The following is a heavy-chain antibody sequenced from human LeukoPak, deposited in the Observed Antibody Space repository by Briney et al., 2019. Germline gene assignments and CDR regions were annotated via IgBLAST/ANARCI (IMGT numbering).Heavy chain of an antibody. D-gene: IGHD3-22*01. CDR3: ARAPYYYDSSGHRDDAFDI. CDR2: MNPNSGNT. V-gene: IGHV1-8*01. Sequence: ASVKVSCKASGYTFTSYDNNWVRQATGQGLEWMGWMNPNSGNTGYAQKFQGRVTMTRNTSISTAYMELSSLRSEDTAVYYCARAPYYYDSSGHRDDAFDIWGQGTMVTVSS. CDR1: GYTFTSYD. J-gene: IGHJ3*02.